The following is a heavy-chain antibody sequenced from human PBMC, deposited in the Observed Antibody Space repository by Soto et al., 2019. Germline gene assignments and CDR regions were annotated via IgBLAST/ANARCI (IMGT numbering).Heavy chain of an antibody. CDR1: GFTFSDAW. J-gene: IGHJ5*02. CDR3: TTDLWRIAVVVGSTGYFNP. Sequence: GGSLRLSCAASGFTFSDAWISWVRQAPWKGLDWVGRIKSKSDGGTTEYAAPVRGRFTISRDDSKNTLYLQMNSLKTEDTAVYYCTTDLWRIAVVVGSTGYFNPWGQGTPVAVCS. V-gene: IGHV3-15*01. D-gene: IGHD2-15*01. CDR2: IKSKSDGGTT.